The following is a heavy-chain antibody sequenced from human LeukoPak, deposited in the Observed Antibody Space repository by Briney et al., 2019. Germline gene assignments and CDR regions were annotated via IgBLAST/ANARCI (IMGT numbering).Heavy chain of an antibody. J-gene: IGHJ5*02. V-gene: IGHV1-8*01. D-gene: IGHD4-17*01. Sequence: ASVKVSCKASRYTFTSYDINWVRQATGQGLEWMGWMNPNSGNTGYAQKFQGRVTMTRNTSISTPYMELSSLRSEDTAVYYCARKNYGSNRWFDPWGQGTLVTVSS. CDR3: ARKNYGSNRWFDP. CDR2: MNPNSGNT. CDR1: RYTFTSYD.